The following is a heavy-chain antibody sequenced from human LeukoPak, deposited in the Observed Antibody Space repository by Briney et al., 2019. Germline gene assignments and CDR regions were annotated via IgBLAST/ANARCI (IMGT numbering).Heavy chain of an antibody. V-gene: IGHV3-53*01. Sequence: GGSLRLSCAASGFTVSGNYMSWVRQAPGKGLEWVSVIYSGGSTYYADSVKSRFTISRDNSKNTLYLQMNSLRAEDTAVYYCARDLNTAMVTLGGTIDPWGQGTLVTVSS. CDR1: GFTVSGNY. CDR2: IYSGGST. D-gene: IGHD5-18*01. CDR3: ARDLNTAMVTLGGTIDP. J-gene: IGHJ5*02.